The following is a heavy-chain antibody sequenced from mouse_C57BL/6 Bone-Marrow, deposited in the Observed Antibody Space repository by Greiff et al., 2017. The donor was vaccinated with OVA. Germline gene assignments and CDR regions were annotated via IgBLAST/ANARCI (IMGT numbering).Heavy chain of an antibody. CDR3: AVYYGNYAYWYFDV. V-gene: IGHV14-3*01. D-gene: IGHD2-1*01. Sequence: DVKLVESVAELVRPGASVKSSCTASGFNIKNTYMHWVKQRPEQGLEWIGRIDPANGNTKYAPKFQGKATITADTSSNTAYLQLSSLTSEDTAIYYCAVYYGNYAYWYFDVWGTGTTVTVSS. CDR2: IDPANGNT. CDR1: GFNIKNTY. J-gene: IGHJ1*03.